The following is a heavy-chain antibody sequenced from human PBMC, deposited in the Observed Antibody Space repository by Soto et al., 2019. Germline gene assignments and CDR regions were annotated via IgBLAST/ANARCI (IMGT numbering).Heavy chain of an antibody. CDR3: VKGSHSGGSYPPLGTFDY. D-gene: IGHD6-19*01. CDR1: GFTFSSYG. V-gene: IGHV3-30*18. Sequence: QVQLVESGGGVVQPGRSLRLSCAASGFTFSSYGMHWVRQAPGKGLEWVAVISYDGSNKYYADTVKGRFTIYRDNFKNTRYLQMNGLRAGHTAGYYCVKGSHSGGSYPPLGTFDYWGQGTLVTVSS. CDR2: ISYDGSNK. J-gene: IGHJ4*02.